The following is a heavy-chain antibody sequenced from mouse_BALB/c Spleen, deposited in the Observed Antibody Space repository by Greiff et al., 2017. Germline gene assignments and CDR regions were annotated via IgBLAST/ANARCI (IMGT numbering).Heavy chain of an antibody. D-gene: IGHD1-1*01. V-gene: IGHV1-15*01. J-gene: IGHJ1*01. CDR3: TRSGVITTVVAPRYFDV. CDR2: IDPETGGT. Sequence: SGAELVRPGASVTLSCKASGYTFTDYEMHWVKQTPVHGLEWIGAIDPETGGTAYNQKFKGKATLTADKSSSTAYMELRRLTSEDSAVYYCTRSGVITTVVAPRYFDVWGAGTTVTFSS. CDR1: GYTFTDYE.